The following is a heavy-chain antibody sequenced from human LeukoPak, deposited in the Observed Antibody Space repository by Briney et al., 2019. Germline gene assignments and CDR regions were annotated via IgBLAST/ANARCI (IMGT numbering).Heavy chain of an antibody. J-gene: IGHJ4*02. Sequence: PGGSLRLSCAASGFTVSSKYMSWVRQAPGKGLEWVSVIFSGGNTFYADSVKGRFTISRDNSKNTLYLQMNSLRVEDSAVYFCATDGDDRYYYDSTGYPPLDYWGQGTLVTVSS. V-gene: IGHV3-66*01. CDR1: GFTVSSKY. CDR3: ATDGDDRYYYDSTGYPPLDY. D-gene: IGHD3-22*01. CDR2: IFSGGNT.